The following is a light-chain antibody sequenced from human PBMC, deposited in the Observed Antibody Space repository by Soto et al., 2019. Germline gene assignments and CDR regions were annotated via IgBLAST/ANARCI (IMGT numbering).Light chain of an antibody. CDR3: QQYNKWPPIT. V-gene: IGKV3-15*01. CDR2: GAS. CDR1: PIISNN. J-gene: IGKJ3*01. Sequence: IVMTLSPATLSVSPGERATLSCRASPIISNNVASSQQKPGQAPSLRIYGASTRATGIPARCSGSGSGTEFTLTISSLQPEDFAVYYCQQYNKWPPITFGPGTKVDIK.